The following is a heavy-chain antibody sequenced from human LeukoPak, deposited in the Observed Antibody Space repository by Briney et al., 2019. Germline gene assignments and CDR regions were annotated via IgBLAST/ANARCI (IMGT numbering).Heavy chain of an antibody. J-gene: IGHJ5*02. V-gene: IGHV3-23*01. CDR1: GFTFSSYA. Sequence: PGGSLRLSCAASGFTFSSYAMSWVRQAPGKGLEWVSAVSGNGAGTFYTDSVKGWFTISRDNSRHTLYLQMDSLRAEDTAVYYCARDLVDNWFDPWGQGTLVTVSS. CDR2: VSGNGAGT. CDR3: ARDLVDNWFDP. D-gene: IGHD3-16*01.